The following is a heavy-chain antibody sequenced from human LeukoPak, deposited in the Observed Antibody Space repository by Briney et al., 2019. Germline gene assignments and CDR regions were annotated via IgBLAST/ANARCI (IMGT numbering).Heavy chain of an antibody. V-gene: IGHV3-33*01. CDR1: GFIFSSYN. CDR3: AGSGYPEGLDF. CDR2: IWYDGSNK. J-gene: IGHJ4*02. Sequence: PGRSLRLSCAASGFIFSSYNMHWVRQAPGKGLEWVAIIWYDGSNKYYADSVKGRFTISRDNSKETLYLQMNSLRAEDTAVYYCAGSGYPEGLDFWGQGTLVTVSS. D-gene: IGHD3-22*01.